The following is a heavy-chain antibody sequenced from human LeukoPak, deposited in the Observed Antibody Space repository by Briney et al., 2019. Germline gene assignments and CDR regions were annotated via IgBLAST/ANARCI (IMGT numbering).Heavy chain of an antibody. CDR1: GYXFTGYY. CDR3: ARVQHLDY. J-gene: IGHJ4*02. CDR2: INPYNAYT. Sequence: ASLKVSCKASGYXFTGYYIHWVRRAPGQGLEWMGWINPYNAYTHYAQKFQGRVTMTRDTSISTVYIELSSLTSDDTAVYYCARVQHLDYWGQGTLVTVSS. D-gene: IGHD6-13*01. V-gene: IGHV1-2*02.